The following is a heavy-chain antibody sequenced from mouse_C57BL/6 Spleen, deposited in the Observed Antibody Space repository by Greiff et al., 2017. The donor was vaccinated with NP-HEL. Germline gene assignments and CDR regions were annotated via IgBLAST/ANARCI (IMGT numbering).Heavy chain of an antibody. Sequence: VQLQQSGAELARPGASVKLSCEASGYTFTSYGISWVKQRTGQGLEWIGEIYPRSGNTYYNEKFKGKATLTADKSSSTAYMELRSLTSEDSAVYFCAREGLDPPYAMDYWGQGTSVTVSS. CDR1: GYTFTSYG. J-gene: IGHJ4*01. V-gene: IGHV1-81*01. D-gene: IGHD2-10*02. CDR3: AREGLDPPYAMDY. CDR2: IYPRSGNT.